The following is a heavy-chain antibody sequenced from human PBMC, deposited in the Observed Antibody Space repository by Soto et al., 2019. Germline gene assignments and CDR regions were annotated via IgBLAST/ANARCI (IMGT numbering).Heavy chain of an antibody. Sequence: EASVKVSCKASGYTFTSYDINWVRQATGQGLEWMGWMNPNSGNTGYAQKFQGRVTMTRNTSISTAYMELSSLRSEDTAVYYCARAKRVTTSAYYYYMDVWGKGTTVTVSS. J-gene: IGHJ6*03. V-gene: IGHV1-8*01. CDR2: MNPNSGNT. D-gene: IGHD2-21*02. CDR3: ARAKRVTTSAYYYYMDV. CDR1: GYTFTSYD.